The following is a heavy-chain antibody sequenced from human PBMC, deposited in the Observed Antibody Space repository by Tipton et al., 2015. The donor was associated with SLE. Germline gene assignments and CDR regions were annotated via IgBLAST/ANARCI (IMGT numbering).Heavy chain of an antibody. J-gene: IGHJ3*02. CDR3: ARPITMVRGALSDAFDI. Sequence: QLVQSGAEVKKPGESLRISCKGSGYSFTSYWISWVRQMPGKGLEWMGRIDPSDSYTNYSPSFQGHVTISADKSISTAYLQWSSLKASDTAMYYCARPITMVRGALSDAFDIWGQGTMVTVSS. CDR1: GYSFTSYW. D-gene: IGHD3-10*01. V-gene: IGHV5-10-1*01. CDR2: IDPSDSYT.